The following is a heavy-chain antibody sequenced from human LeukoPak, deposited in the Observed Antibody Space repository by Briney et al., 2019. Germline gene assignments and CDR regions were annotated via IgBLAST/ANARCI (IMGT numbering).Heavy chain of an antibody. J-gene: IGHJ5*02. CDR1: GYTLTAYY. D-gene: IGHD2-2*01. Sequence: ASVKVSCKASGYTLTAYYVDWLRQAPGQGLEWMGWISAYNGNTNYAQKLQGRVTMTTDTSTSTAYMELRSLRSDDTAVYYCARDLRDIVVVPAAANRFDPWGQGTLVTVSS. CDR2: ISAYNGNT. CDR3: ARDLRDIVVVPAAANRFDP. V-gene: IGHV1-18*04.